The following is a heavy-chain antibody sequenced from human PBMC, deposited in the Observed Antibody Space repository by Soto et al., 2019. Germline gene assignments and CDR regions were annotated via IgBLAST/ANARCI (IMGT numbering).Heavy chain of an antibody. CDR1: GGTFNSYT. CDR3: ATSYGSGSAHFDY. Sequence: QVQLVQSGAEVKKPGSSVKVSCTASGGTFNSYTIHWVRQAPGQGLEWVGRVNPIVGMSNSAQKFQGRVTITADKSTSKAYLDLTSLKSEDTAVYYCATSYGSGSAHFDYWCQGTLVTVSS. V-gene: IGHV1-69*02. CDR2: VNPIVGMS. J-gene: IGHJ4*02. D-gene: IGHD3-10*01.